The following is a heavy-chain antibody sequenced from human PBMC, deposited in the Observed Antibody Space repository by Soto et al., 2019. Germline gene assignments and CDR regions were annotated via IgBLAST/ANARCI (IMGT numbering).Heavy chain of an antibody. CDR1: GGSISSGGYY. CDR2: IYSSGST. J-gene: IGHJ5*02. CDR3: AGGILWFDP. V-gene: IGHV4-31*03. Sequence: QVQLQESGPGLVKPSQTLSLTCTVSGGSISSGGYYWSWIRQHPGKGLEWIGYIYSSGSTYYNPSLQSRATIALDSSKSQLSLKLSSVTAADTAVSYCAGGILWFDPWGQGTLVTVSS. D-gene: IGHD5-18*01.